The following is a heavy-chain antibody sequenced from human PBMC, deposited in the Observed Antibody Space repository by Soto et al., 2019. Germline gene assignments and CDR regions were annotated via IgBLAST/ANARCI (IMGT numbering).Heavy chain of an antibody. CDR1: GGSMSSYY. D-gene: IGHD3-10*01. J-gene: IGHJ4*02. Sequence: SETLSLTCTVSGGSMSSYYWSWIRQPPGKGLEWIGHLHYSGSTNYNPSLESRVTIFVDTSKNQFSLKLSSVTAADTAVYYCARLTGGWYFDYWGQGTLVTAPQ. V-gene: IGHV4-59*08. CDR2: LHYSGST. CDR3: ARLTGGWYFDY.